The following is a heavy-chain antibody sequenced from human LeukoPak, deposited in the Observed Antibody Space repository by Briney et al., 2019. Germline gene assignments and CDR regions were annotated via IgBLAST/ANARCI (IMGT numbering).Heavy chain of an antibody. V-gene: IGHV1-18*04. Sequence: ASVKVSCKASGYTFNSSYMHWVRQAPGQGLEWMGWISAYNGNTNYAQKLQGRVTMTTDTSTNTAYMELRSLRSDDTAVYYCARDRRVAKLQDAFDIWGQGTMVTVSS. CDR1: GYTFNSSY. CDR3: ARDRRVAKLQDAFDI. CDR2: ISAYNGNT. J-gene: IGHJ3*02. D-gene: IGHD5-12*01.